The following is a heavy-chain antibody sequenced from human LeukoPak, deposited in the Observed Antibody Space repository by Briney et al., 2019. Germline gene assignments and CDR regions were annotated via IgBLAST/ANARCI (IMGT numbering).Heavy chain of an antibody. CDR3: IGINYNFDY. V-gene: IGHV3-48*04. CDR2: ISSSGSTI. Sequence: GGSLRLSCAASGFTFSDYSMNWVRQAPGKGLEWVSYISSSGSTIDYVDSVKGRFTVSRDNAKNSLFLQMNSLRAGDTAMYYCIGINYNFDYWGQGTLVTVSS. J-gene: IGHJ4*02. CDR1: GFTFSDYS. D-gene: IGHD3-10*01.